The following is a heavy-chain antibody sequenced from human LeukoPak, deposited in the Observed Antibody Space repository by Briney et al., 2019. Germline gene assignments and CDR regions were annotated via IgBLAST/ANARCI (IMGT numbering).Heavy chain of an antibody. J-gene: IGHJ4*02. CDR2: ISSSSSTM. D-gene: IGHD5-12*01. Sequence: PGWSLRLSCAASGFTFSSYSMNWVRQAPGKGLEWVSYISSSSSTMYYADSVKGRFTISRDNAKNSLYLQMNSLRAEDTAVYYCAREWAIVALDYWGQGTLVTVSS. CDR1: GFTFSSYS. V-gene: IGHV3-48*01. CDR3: AREWAIVALDY.